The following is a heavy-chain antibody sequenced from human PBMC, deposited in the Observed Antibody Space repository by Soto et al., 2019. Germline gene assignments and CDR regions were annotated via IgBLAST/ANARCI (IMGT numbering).Heavy chain of an antibody. CDR2: ISSSNAYI. V-gene: IGHV3-21*01. CDR3: VSPATHGRKYYFQW. CDR1: GLTFNLYN. J-gene: IGHJ4*01. Sequence: PGGSLRLSCAASGLTFNLYNMNWVRRAPGKGLEWVSSISSSNAYIHYADSVRGRFTISRDNDKKSVELQMNSLRVEDTAVYYCVSPATHGRKYYFQWWGHGTLVTVSS.